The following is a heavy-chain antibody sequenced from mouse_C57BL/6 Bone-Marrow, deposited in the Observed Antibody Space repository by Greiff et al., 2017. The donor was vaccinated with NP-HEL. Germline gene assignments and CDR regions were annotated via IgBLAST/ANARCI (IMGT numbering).Heavy chain of an antibody. J-gene: IGHJ1*03. V-gene: IGHV1-72*01. CDR1: GYTFTSYW. CDR2: IDPNSGGT. CDR3: ARRGYYGSSFHWYFDV. Sequence: QVQLKQPGAELVKPGASVKLSCKASGYTFTSYWMHWVKQRPGRGLEWIGRIDPNSGGTKYNEKFKSKATLTVDKPSSTAYMQLSSLKSEDSAVYYCARRGYYGSSFHWYFDVWGTGTTVTVSS. D-gene: IGHD1-1*01.